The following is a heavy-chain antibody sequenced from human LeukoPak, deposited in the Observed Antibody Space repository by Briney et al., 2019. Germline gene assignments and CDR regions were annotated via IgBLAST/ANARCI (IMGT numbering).Heavy chain of an antibody. Sequence: ASVKVSCKASGYTFTSYGISWVRQAPGQGLEWMGWISAYNGNTNYAQKLQGRVTMTTDTSPSTAYMELRSLRSDDTAVYYCARDARRGYSSGWYDYWGQGTLVTVSS. D-gene: IGHD6-19*01. CDR3: ARDARRGYSSGWYDY. CDR1: GYTFTSYG. V-gene: IGHV1-18*01. J-gene: IGHJ4*02. CDR2: ISAYNGNT.